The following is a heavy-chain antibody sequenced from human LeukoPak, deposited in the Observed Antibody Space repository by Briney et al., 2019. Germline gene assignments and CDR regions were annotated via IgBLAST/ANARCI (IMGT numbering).Heavy chain of an antibody. J-gene: IGHJ4*02. CDR3: AKGVTRGATVFFDY. CDR2: ISGSGGST. D-gene: IGHD1-26*01. V-gene: IGHV3-23*01. Sequence: GGSLRLSCAASGFTFSSYAMSWVRQAPGKGLEWVSAISGSGGSTYYADSVKGRLTISRDNSKNTLYLQMNSLRAEDTAVYYCAKGVTRGATVFFDYWGQGTLVTVST. CDR1: GFTFSSYA.